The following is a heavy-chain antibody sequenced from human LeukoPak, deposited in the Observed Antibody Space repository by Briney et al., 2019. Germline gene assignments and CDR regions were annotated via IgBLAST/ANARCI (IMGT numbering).Heavy chain of an antibody. V-gene: IGHV1-2*02. D-gene: IGHD5-24*01. CDR2: INPNSGGT. Sequence: ASVKVSCKASGYTFTGYYMHWVRQAPGQGLEWMGWINPNSGGTNYAQKLQGRVTMTTDTSTSTAYMELRSLRSAGTAVSYCAREAGRDGYPAWGQGTLVTVSS. CDR3: AREAGRDGYPA. CDR1: GYTFTGYY. J-gene: IGHJ4*02.